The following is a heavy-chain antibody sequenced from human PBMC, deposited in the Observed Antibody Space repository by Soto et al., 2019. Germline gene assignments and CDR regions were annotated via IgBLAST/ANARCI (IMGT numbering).Heavy chain of an antibody. Sequence: PGGSLRLSCAASGFTFSDYYMSWIRQAPGKGLEWVSYISSSSSYTNYADSVKGRFTISRDNAKNSLYLQMNSLRAEDTAVYYCARDRSYYYGMDVWGQGTTVTVSS. CDR1: GFTFSDYY. CDR3: ARDRSYYYGMDV. J-gene: IGHJ6*02. V-gene: IGHV3-11*06. CDR2: ISSSSSYT.